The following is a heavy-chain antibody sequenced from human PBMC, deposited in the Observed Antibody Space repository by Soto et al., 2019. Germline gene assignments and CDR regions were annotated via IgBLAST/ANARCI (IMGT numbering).Heavy chain of an antibody. CDR3: ARESYYDSSGYPGAFDI. J-gene: IGHJ3*02. D-gene: IGHD3-22*01. CDR2: IRSSSSYI. CDR1: GFTFSSYS. Sequence: PGGSLRLSCAASGFTFSSYSMNWVRQAPGKGLEWVSCIRSSSSYIYYADSAKGRFTISRDNAKNSLYPQMNSLRAEDTAVYYCARESYYDSSGYPGAFDIWGQGTMVTVSS. V-gene: IGHV3-21*06.